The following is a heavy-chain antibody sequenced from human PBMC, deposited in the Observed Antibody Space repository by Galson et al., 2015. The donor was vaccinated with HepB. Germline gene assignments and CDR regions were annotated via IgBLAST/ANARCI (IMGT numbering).Heavy chain of an antibody. D-gene: IGHD1-26*01. CDR3: ARAYTGSYLAPDDY. CDR2: ISYSSNII. J-gene: IGHJ4*02. Sequence: SLRLSCAASGFTFSTYSMNWVRQAPGKGLEWVSYISYSSNIIYYAGSVKGRFTVSRDNAKNSLYLQMNSLRDEDTAIYYCARAYTGSYLAPDDYWGQGTLVTVSS. CDR1: GFTFSTYS. V-gene: IGHV3-48*02.